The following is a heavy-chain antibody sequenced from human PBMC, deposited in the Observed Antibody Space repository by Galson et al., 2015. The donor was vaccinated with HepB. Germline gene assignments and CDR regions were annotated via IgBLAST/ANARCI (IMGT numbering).Heavy chain of an antibody. Sequence: SCKASGGTFSSYAISWVRQAPGQGLEWMGGIIPIFGTANYAQKFQGRVTITADESTSTAYMELSSLRSEDTAVYYCATTYCGGDCYSPFDYWGQGTLVTVSS. CDR2: IIPIFGTA. CDR3: ATTYCGGDCYSPFDY. J-gene: IGHJ4*02. V-gene: IGHV1-69*01. D-gene: IGHD2-21*02. CDR1: GGTFSSYA.